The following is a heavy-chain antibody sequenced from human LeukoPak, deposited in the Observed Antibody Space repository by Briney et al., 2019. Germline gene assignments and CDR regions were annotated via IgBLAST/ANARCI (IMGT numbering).Heavy chain of an antibody. CDR3: ATETNGRHYDY. CDR1: GLTFSTSG. D-gene: IGHD1-14*01. J-gene: IGHJ4*02. V-gene: IGHV3-21*06. Sequence: GGSLRLSCTTSGLTFSTSGFNWVRRAPGKGLEWVASIGPTGFDRYHADSIKGRFTISRDNANNFLYLQMDSLRAEDTAVYYCATETNGRHYDYWGQGTLLTVSS. CDR2: IGPTGFDR.